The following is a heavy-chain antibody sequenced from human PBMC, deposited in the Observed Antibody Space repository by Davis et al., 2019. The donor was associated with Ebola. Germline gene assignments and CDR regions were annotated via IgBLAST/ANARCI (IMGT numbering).Heavy chain of an antibody. CDR2: INPSGGST. CDR1: GYTFTSYY. V-gene: IGHV1-46*01. CDR3: ARSPMGGGWLLYY. Sequence: AASVKVSCKASGYTFTSYYMHWVRQAPGQGLEWMGIINPSGGSTSYAQKFQGRVTITADKSTSTAYMELSSLRSEDTAVYYCARSPMGGGWLLYYWGQGTLVTVSS. D-gene: IGHD3-3*01. J-gene: IGHJ4*02.